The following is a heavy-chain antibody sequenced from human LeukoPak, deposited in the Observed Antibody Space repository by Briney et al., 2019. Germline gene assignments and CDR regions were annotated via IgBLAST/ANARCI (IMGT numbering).Heavy chain of an antibody. CDR1: GYAFTSYD. V-gene: IGHV1-8*03. Sequence: ASVKVSCKASGYAFTSYDINWVRQATGQGLEWMGWMNPNSGNTGYARKFQGRVTISRDTSISTAYMELSSLRSEDTAVYYCARGPPQMLEFDYWGQGTPVTVSS. CDR3: ARGPPQMLEFDY. CDR2: MNPNSGNT. J-gene: IGHJ4*02. D-gene: IGHD2-2*01.